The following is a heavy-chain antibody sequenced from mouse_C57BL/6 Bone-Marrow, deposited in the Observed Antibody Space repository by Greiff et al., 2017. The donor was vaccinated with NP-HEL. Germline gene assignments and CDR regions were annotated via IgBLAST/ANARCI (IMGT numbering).Heavy chain of an antibody. CDR1: GYTFTSYG. V-gene: IGHV1-81*01. D-gene: IGHD1-1*01. CDR2: IYPRSGNT. Sequence: VQLQESGAELARPGASVKLSCKASGYTFTSYGISWVKQRTGQGLEWIGEIYPRSGNTYYNEKFKGKATLTADKSSSTAYMELRSLTSEDSAVYFCAYHLFLRKIYWGQGTLVTVSA. J-gene: IGHJ3*01. CDR3: AYHLFLRKIY.